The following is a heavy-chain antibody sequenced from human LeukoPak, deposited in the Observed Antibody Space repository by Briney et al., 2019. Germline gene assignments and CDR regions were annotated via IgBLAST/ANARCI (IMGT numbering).Heavy chain of an antibody. CDR1: GFTFSSYE. CDR2: ISSSGSTI. D-gene: IGHD1-26*01. CDR3: AREGQWDLFDY. Sequence: PGGSLRLSCAASGFTFSSYEMNWVRQAPGKGLEWVSYISSSGSTIYYADSVKGRFTISRDNAKNSLYLQMNSLRAEDTAVYYCAREGQWDLFDYWGQGTLVTVSS. J-gene: IGHJ4*02. V-gene: IGHV3-48*03.